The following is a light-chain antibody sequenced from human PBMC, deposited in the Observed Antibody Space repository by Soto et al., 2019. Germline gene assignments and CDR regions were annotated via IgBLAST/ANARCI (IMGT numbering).Light chain of an antibody. CDR1: QSVNNNY. CDR2: GAS. CDR3: QQYATSPIT. J-gene: IGKJ5*01. V-gene: IGKV3-20*01. Sequence: ESVLTQSPGTLSLSPGGRATLSCQASQSVNNNYLAWYQQKPGQAPRLLIYGASSGATGIPDRFSGSGSGTDFALTITKLEPEDFAMYYCQQYATSPITFGQGTRLEV.